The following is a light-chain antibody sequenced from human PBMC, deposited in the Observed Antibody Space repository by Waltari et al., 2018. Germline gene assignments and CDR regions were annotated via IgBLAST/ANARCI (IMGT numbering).Light chain of an antibody. V-gene: IGKV1-39*01. J-gene: IGKJ2*01. Sequence: DIQMTQSPSSLSASVGDRVTISCRASQTISSYLNWYQQKPGKAPDLLIYGASGLQSGVPSRFSGRGSGTDFTLTISSLQPEDFATYYFQQSYSTPPYTFGQGTKLEIK. CDR1: QTISSY. CDR2: GAS. CDR3: QQSYSTPPYT.